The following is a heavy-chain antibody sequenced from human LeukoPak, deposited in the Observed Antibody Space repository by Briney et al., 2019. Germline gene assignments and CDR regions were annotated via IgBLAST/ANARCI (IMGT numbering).Heavy chain of an antibody. J-gene: IGHJ4*02. D-gene: IGHD3-22*01. V-gene: IGHV1-2*02. CDR2: INPNSGGT. CDR1: GYTFTGYY. Sequence: GASVKVSCKASGYTFTGYYVHWVRRAPGQGLEWMGWINPNSGGTNYAQKFQGRVTMTRDTSISTAYMELSRLRSDDTAVYYCASDYYDSSGYYRRAYWGQGTLVTVSS. CDR3: ASDYYDSSGYYRRAY.